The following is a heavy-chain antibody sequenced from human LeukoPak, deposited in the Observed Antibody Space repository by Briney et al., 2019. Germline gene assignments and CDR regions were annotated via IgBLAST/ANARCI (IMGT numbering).Heavy chain of an antibody. CDR2: SYYSCNP. CDR1: GGSISSVGHY. J-gene: IGHJ4*02. CDR3: ASDRDGYNYVDD. V-gene: IGHV4-31*03. D-gene: IGHD5-24*01. Sequence: SGTLSPTCTVSGGSISSVGHYSSWSCQHPGGGLGMYCNSYYSCNPSHNPSLKSWVNISVDTSNNQFSLMLGSVTAADTAVYYCASDRDGYNYVDDWGQGTLVTVSS.